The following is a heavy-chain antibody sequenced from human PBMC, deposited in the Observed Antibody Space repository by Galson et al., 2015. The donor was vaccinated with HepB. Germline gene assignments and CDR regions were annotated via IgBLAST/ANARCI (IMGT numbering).Heavy chain of an antibody. CDR3: AREGVGSDAFDI. Sequence: SLRLSCAASGFTFSSYSMNWVRQAPGKGLEWVSSISSSSSYIYYADSVKGRFTISRDNAKNSLYLQMNSLRAEDTAVYYCAREGVGSDAFDIWGQGTMVTVSS. V-gene: IGHV3-21*01. D-gene: IGHD1-26*01. J-gene: IGHJ3*02. CDR1: GFTFSSYS. CDR2: ISSSSSYI.